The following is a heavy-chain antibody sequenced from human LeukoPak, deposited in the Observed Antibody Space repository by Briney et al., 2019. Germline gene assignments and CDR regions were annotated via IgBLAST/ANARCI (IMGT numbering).Heavy chain of an antibody. CDR1: GGSFSGYY. CDR3: ARLYCSTTSCYYLDVFDI. J-gene: IGHJ3*02. CDR2: IYHSGST. V-gene: IGHV4-34*01. D-gene: IGHD2-2*01. Sequence: SETLSLTCAVYGGSFSGYYWSWIRQPPGKGLEWIGTIYHSGSTYYNPSLKSRVTISVDTSKNQFSLKLSSVTASDTAVYYCARLYCSTTSCYYLDVFDIWGQGTMVTVSS.